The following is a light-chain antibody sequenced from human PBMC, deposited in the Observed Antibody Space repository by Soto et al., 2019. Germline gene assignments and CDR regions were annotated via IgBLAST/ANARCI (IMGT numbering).Light chain of an antibody. CDR3: LQDFTYPFT. Sequence: AIQMTQSPSSLSASVGDTVTLTCRASQGIDKDLGWYQQKPGKAPNLLIHAASTLQSGVPSRFSGSGSGTEFALTISSLQPEDFATYYCLQDFTYPFTFGPGTKVDIK. V-gene: IGKV1-6*01. J-gene: IGKJ3*01. CDR1: QGIDKD. CDR2: AAS.